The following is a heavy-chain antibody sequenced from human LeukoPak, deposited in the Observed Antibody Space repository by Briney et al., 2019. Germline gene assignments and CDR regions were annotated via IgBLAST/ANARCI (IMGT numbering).Heavy chain of an antibody. D-gene: IGHD2-15*01. CDR3: AREGSSKPSDGMDV. V-gene: IGHV3-21*01. J-gene: IGHJ6*02. CDR2: ISSSSSYI. Sequence: GGSLRLSCAASGFTFSSYSMNWVRQAPGKGLEWVSSISSSSSYIYYADSVQGRFTISRDHAKNSLYLQMNSLRAEDTAVYYCAREGSSKPSDGMDVWGQGPTVTVSS. CDR1: GFTFSSYS.